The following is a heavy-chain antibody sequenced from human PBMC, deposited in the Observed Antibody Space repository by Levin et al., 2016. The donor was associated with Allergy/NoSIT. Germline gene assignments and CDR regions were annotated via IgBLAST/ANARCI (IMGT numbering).Heavy chain of an antibody. J-gene: IGHJ4*02. CDR2: ISAYNGNT. D-gene: IGHD3-10*01. Sequence: ASVKVSCKAPGYTFTSYGISWVRQAPGQGLEWMGWISAYNGNTNYAQKLQGRVTMTTDTSTSTAYMELRSLKSDDTAVYYCARVANRGVRGVLDYWGQGTLVTVSS. V-gene: IGHV1-18*01. CDR1: GYTFTSYG. CDR3: ARVANRGVRGVLDY.